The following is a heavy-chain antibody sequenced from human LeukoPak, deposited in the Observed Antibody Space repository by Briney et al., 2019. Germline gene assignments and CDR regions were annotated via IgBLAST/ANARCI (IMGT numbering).Heavy chain of an antibody. V-gene: IGHV3-48*01. CDR2: ISSSSSTI. CDR1: GFTFSSYS. CDR3: ARADATDYDFWSGYYPDAFDI. J-gene: IGHJ3*02. Sequence: GGSLRLYCAASGFTFSSYSMNWVRQAPGKGLEWVSYISSSSSTIYYADSVKGRFTISRDNAKNSLYLQMNSLRAEDTAVYYCARADATDYDFWSGYYPDAFDIWGQGTMVTVSS. D-gene: IGHD3-3*01.